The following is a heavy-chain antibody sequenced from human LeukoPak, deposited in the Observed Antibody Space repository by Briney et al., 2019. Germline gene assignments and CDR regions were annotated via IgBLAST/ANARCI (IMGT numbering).Heavy chain of an antibody. Sequence: PSETLSLTRTVPGGSISSHYWSWVRQPPGKGREWIGYIYYSGSTNYNPSLKSRVAISVATSKNQFPLKLSSVTAADTAVYYCARRAPYSSSWYWWFDPWGQGTLVTVSS. CDR3: ARRAPYSSSWYWWFDP. CDR1: GGSISSHY. V-gene: IGHV4-59*11. CDR2: IYYSGST. J-gene: IGHJ5*02. D-gene: IGHD6-13*01.